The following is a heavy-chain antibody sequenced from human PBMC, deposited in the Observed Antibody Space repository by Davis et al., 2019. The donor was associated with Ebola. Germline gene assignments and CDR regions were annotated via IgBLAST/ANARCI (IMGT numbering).Heavy chain of an antibody. CDR3: ASPADSSGT. J-gene: IGHJ5*02. Sequence: AASVKVSCKASGGTFSSYAINWVRQAPGQGLEWMGGIIPIFGIANYAQKFQGRVTITADESTSTAYMGLRSLRSEDTAVYSCASPADSSGTWGQGTLVTVSS. CDR2: IIPIFGIA. V-gene: IGHV1-69*13. D-gene: IGHD3-22*01. CDR1: GGTFSSYA.